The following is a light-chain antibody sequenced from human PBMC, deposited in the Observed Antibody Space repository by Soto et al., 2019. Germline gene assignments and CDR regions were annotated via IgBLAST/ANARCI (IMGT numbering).Light chain of an antibody. J-gene: IGKJ1*01. CDR2: GAS. V-gene: IGKV3-20*01. CDR3: QQYGSSPRT. Sequence: EIVLTQSPGTLSLSPGERATLSCRASQTVSSTYLAWYQQTPGQAPRLLIYGASSRATGIPDRFSGSGSGTDFTLTISRLEPEDFAVYYCQQYGSSPRTLGQGTKVEIK. CDR1: QTVSSTY.